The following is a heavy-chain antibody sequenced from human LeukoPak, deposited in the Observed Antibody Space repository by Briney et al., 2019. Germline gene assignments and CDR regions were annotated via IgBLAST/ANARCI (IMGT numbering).Heavy chain of an antibody. D-gene: IGHD4-23*01. CDR3: AMSDPPPRWGVLDV. CDR2: INLNGGGT. V-gene: IGHV1-2*02. Sequence: GASVRVSCKASGYTFSDYYMHWVRQAPGQGLEWMGWINLNGGGTNYAQKFQGRVTMTRDTSISTAYMELRSLKSDDTAVYYCAMSDPPPRWGVLDVWGQGTTVTVSS. CDR1: GYTFSDYY. J-gene: IGHJ6*02.